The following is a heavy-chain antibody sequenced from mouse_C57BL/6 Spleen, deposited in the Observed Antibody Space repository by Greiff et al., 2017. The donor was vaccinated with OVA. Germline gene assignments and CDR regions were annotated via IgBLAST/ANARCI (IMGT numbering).Heavy chain of an antibody. J-gene: IGHJ2*01. CDR1: GYAFTNYL. V-gene: IGHV1-54*01. Sequence: QVQLKESGAELVRPGTSVKVSCKASGYAFTNYLIEWVKQRPGQGLEWIGVINPGSGGTNYNEKFKGKATLTADKSSSTAYMQLSSLTSEDSAVYFCARGGQPGDYFDYWGQGTTLTVSS. CDR2: INPGSGGT. CDR3: ARGGQPGDYFDY. D-gene: IGHD4-1*01.